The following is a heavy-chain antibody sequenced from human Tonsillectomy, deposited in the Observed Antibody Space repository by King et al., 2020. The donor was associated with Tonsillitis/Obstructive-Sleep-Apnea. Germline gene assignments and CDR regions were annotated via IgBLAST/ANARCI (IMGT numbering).Heavy chain of an antibody. CDR3: AGDSGPRSDYESYWYFDL. V-gene: IGHV1-2*04. J-gene: IGHJ2*01. Sequence: VQLVESGAEVKKPGASVKVSCKASGYTFTGYYMHWVRQAPGQGLEWMGWINPNSGGTNYAQKFQGWVTMTRDTAISTAYMELSRLRSDDTAVYYCAGDSGPRSDYESYWYFDLWGRGTLVTVSS. CDR1: GYTFTGYY. CDR2: INPNSGGT. D-gene: IGHD4-17*01.